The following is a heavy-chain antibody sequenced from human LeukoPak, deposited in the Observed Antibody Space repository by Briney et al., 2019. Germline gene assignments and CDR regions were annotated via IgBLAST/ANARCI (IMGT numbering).Heavy chain of an antibody. V-gene: IGHV1-69*06. CDR3: AIDLAYCGGDCYPGGDY. D-gene: IGHD2-21*02. J-gene: IGHJ4*02. Sequence: SVKVSCKASGGTFSSYAISWVGQAPGQELEWMGRIIPIFGTANYAQKFQGRVTITADKSTSTAYMELSSLRSEDTAVYYCAIDLAYCGGDCYPGGDYWGQGTLVTVSS. CDR2: IIPIFGTA. CDR1: GGTFSSYA.